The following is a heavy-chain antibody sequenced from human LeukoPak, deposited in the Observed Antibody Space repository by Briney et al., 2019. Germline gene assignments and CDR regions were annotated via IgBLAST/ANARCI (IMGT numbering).Heavy chain of an antibody. V-gene: IGHV3-30-3*01. J-gene: IGHJ4*02. CDR2: TSSDLNVK. D-gene: IGHD3-10*01. CDR1: GFTFRNYV. CDR3: AREGYYGSGSPPSLYFDY. Sequence: GGSLRLSCAASGFTFRNYVIHWVRQAPGKGLEWVAVTSSDLNVKLYADSVKGRFTISRDNSRSTLYLQMNSLRPEDTAIYYCAREGYYGSGSPPSLYFDYWGQGTLVPVSS.